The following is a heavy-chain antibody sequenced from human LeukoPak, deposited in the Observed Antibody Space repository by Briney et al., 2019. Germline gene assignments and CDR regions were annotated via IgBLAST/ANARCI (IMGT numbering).Heavy chain of an antibody. Sequence: SETLSLTCTVSGGSISSSSYYWGWIRQPPGKGLEWIGSIYYSGSTYYNPSLQSRVTISVDTSKNQFSLKLSSATAADTAVYYCARNQYGSGSPLFDYWGQGTLVTVSS. V-gene: IGHV4-39*07. CDR3: ARNQYGSGSPLFDY. CDR1: GGSISSSSYY. CDR2: IYYSGST. D-gene: IGHD3-10*01. J-gene: IGHJ4*02.